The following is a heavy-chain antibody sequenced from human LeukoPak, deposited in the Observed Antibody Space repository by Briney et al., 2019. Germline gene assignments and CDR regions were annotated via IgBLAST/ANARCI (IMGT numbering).Heavy chain of an antibody. V-gene: IGHV5-10-1*01. Sequence: GEALKISCKGSGYSFTSYWISWVRQMPGKGLEWMGRIDPSDSYTNYSPSFQGHVTISADKSISTAYLQWSSLKASDTAMYYCARPPRSRGSSGWYLRWFDPWGQGTLVTVSS. CDR3: ARPPRSRGSSGWYLRWFDP. CDR2: IDPSDSYT. D-gene: IGHD6-19*01. CDR1: GYSFTSYW. J-gene: IGHJ5*02.